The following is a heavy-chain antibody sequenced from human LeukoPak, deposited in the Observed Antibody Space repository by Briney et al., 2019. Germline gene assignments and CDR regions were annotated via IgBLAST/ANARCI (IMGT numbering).Heavy chain of an antibody. Sequence: GASVKVSCKVSGYTLTELSMHWVRQAPGKGLEWMGGFDPEDGETIYAQKFQGRVAMTEDTSTDTAYMELSSLRSGDTAVYYCATGPGLAYNSQFQTDYWGQGTLVTVSS. V-gene: IGHV1-24*01. CDR2: FDPEDGET. J-gene: IGHJ4*02. CDR3: ATGPGLAYNSQFQTDY. D-gene: IGHD5-24*01. CDR1: GYTLTELS.